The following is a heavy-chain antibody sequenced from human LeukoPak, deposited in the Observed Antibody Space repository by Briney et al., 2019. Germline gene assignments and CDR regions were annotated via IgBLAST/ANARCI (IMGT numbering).Heavy chain of an antibody. CDR1: EFTLTSNA. V-gene: IGHV3-23*01. J-gene: IGHJ4*02. D-gene: IGHD2-15*01. Sequence: PGGPLSFPWLASEFTLTSNALAWSPKAQGKGLEGAPPQRGTDSGKYHADSVRGRFTISRDNSKNTVYLQMDSLRAEDAAVYYCARAPVTSCRGAFCYPFDYWGPGILVTVSS. CDR2: QRGTDSGK. CDR3: ARAPVTSCRGAFCYPFDY.